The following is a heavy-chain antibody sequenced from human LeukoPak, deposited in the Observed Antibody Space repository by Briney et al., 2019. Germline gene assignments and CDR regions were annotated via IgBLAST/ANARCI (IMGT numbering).Heavy chain of an antibody. V-gene: IGHV3-23*01. Sequence: TGGSLRLSCAASGFTFSSYGMSWVRQAPGKGLEWVSAISGSGGSTDYADSVKGRFTISRDNSKNTLYLQMNSLRAEDTAVYYCASGRGYSSAAFDYWGQGTLVTVSS. CDR2: ISGSGGST. CDR1: GFTFSSYG. CDR3: ASGRGYSSAAFDY. J-gene: IGHJ4*02. D-gene: IGHD6-19*01.